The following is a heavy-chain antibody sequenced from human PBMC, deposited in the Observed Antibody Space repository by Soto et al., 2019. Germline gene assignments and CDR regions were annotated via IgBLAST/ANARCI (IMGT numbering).Heavy chain of an antibody. CDR1: GFIFSNFA. CDR3: AKGQRWELPFDY. CDR2: FSGTTSST. D-gene: IGHD1-26*01. J-gene: IGHJ4*02. Sequence: ESGGGLVQPGGSLRLSCAASGFIFSNFAMSWVRQAPGKGLEWVSAFSGTTSSTYYAASVKGRFTISRDNSKNTLYLQMNSLKAEDTAVYYCAKGQRWELPFDYWGQGALVTVSS. V-gene: IGHV3-23*01.